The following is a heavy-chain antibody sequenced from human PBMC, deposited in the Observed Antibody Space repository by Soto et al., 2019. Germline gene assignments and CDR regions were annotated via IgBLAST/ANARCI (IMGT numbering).Heavy chain of an antibody. CDR1: GGSISSYY. CDR2: IYYSGST. CDR3: ARIAVATTYYFDY. V-gene: IGHV4-59*01. Sequence: PSETLSLTCPVSGGSISSYYWSWIRQPPGKGLEWIGYIYYSGSTNYNPSLKSRVTISVDTSKNQFSLKLSSVTAADTAVYYCARIAVATTYYFDYWGQGTLVTVSS. D-gene: IGHD5-12*01. J-gene: IGHJ4*02.